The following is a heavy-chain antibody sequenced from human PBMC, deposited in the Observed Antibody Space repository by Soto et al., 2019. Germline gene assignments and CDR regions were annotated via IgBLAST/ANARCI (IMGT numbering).Heavy chain of an antibody. CDR1: GGSISSGDYY. CDR2: IYYSGST. CDR3: ARGSYYYDRSGYYHY. D-gene: IGHD3-22*01. J-gene: IGHJ4*02. V-gene: IGHV4-30-4*01. Sequence: QVQLQESGPGLVKPSQTLSLTCTVSGGSISSGDYYWSWIRQPPGKGLEWIGYIYYSGSTYYTPSLKSRVTRTGDTSKDQFSPKLSSGAAADTAGYYCARGSYYYDRSGYYHYWGQGTLVTVSS.